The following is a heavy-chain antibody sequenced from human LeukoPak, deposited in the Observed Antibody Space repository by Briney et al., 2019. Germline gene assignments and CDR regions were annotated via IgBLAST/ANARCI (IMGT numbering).Heavy chain of an antibody. V-gene: IGHV3-73*01. Sequence: GGSLRLSCAAFGFTFSGSAMHWVRQASGKGLEWVGRIRSKANSYATAYAASVKGRFTISRDDSKNTAYLQMNSLKTEDTAVYYCTPLDGSGSYFSYYYHMDVWGKGTTVTVSS. CDR2: IRSKANSYAT. J-gene: IGHJ6*03. D-gene: IGHD3-10*01. CDR1: GFTFSGSA. CDR3: TPLDGSGSYFSYYYHMDV.